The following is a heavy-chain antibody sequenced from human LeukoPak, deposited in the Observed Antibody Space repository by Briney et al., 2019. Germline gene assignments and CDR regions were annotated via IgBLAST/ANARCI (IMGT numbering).Heavy chain of an antibody. D-gene: IGHD6-6*01. V-gene: IGHV4-59*08. CDR1: GGSISNYY. CDR2: IYYSGST. J-gene: IGHJ4*02. Sequence: PSETLSLTCTVSGGSISNYYWSWIRQPPGRGLEWIGYIYYSGSTKYNPSLKSRVTISVDTSTNQFSLKLNSVTAAEVAVYYCARHASSSPYFFDYWGQGTLVTVSS. CDR3: ARHASSSPYFFDY.